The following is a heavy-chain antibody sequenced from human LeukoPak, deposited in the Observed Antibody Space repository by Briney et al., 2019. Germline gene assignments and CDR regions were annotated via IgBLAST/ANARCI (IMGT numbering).Heavy chain of an antibody. J-gene: IGHJ4*02. CDR3: ARDLPLWFGEKYFDY. Sequence: SETLSLTCTVSGGSISSGGYYWSWIRQPPGKGLEWIGYIYHSGSTYYNPSLKSRVTISVDRSKNQFSLKLSSVTAADTAVYYCARDLPLWFGEKYFDYWGQGTLVTVSS. CDR1: GGSISSGGYY. CDR2: IYHSGST. V-gene: IGHV4-30-2*01. D-gene: IGHD3-10*01.